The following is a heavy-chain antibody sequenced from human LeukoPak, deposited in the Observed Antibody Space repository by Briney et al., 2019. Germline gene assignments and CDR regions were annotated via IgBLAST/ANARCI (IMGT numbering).Heavy chain of an antibody. CDR3: AREGPRGDGYPTDY. CDR1: GFTFSSYW. D-gene: IGHD5-24*01. CDR2: INTDGSRT. Sequence: PGGSLRLSCAASGFTFSSYWMHWVRQTPGKGLVWVSRINTDGSRTAYADSVKGRFTISRDNAENTLHLQMNSLRAEDTALYYCAREGPRGDGYPTDYWGQGTLVTVSS. V-gene: IGHV3-74*03. J-gene: IGHJ4*02.